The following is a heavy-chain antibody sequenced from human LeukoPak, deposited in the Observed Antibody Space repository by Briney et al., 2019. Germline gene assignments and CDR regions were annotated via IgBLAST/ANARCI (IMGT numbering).Heavy chain of an antibody. Sequence: ASVKVSCKASGYTFTSYDINWVRQATGQGLEWMGWMNPNSGNTGYAQKFQGRVTITRNTSISTAYTELSSLRSEDTAVYYCARGGITMVRGVNGNNWFDPWGQGTLVTVSS. CDR1: GYTFTSYD. J-gene: IGHJ5*02. V-gene: IGHV1-8*03. CDR2: MNPNSGNT. CDR3: ARGGITMVRGVNGNNWFDP. D-gene: IGHD3-10*01.